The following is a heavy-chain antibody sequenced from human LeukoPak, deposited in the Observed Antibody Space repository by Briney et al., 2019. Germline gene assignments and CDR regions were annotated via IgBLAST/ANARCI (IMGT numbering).Heavy chain of an antibody. D-gene: IGHD5-12*01. CDR3: ARLWLGRLRSPERQIHYFDY. CDR2: IYYSGST. J-gene: IGHJ4*02. Sequence: PSETLSLTCTVSGGSISSSSYYWGWLRQPPGKGLEWVGSIYYSGSTYYNPSLKSRVTISVDTSKNQFSLKLSSVTAADTAVYYCARLWLGRLRSPERQIHYFDYWGQGTLVTVSS. CDR1: GGSISSSSYY. V-gene: IGHV4-39*01.